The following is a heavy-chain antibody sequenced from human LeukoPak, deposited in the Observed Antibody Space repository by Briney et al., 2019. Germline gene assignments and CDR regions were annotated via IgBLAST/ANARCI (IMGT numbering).Heavy chain of an antibody. V-gene: IGHV3-74*01. CDR1: GFTFSSYW. CDR3: AKVWGSYRGPFGGHYDY. J-gene: IGHJ4*02. Sequence: PGGSLRLSCAASGFTFSSYWMHWVRQAPGKGLVWVSRINSDGSSTSYADSVKGRFTISIDNAKNTLYLQMNSLRAEDTAVYYCAKVWGSYRGPFGGHYDYWGQGTLVTVSS. CDR2: INSDGSST. D-gene: IGHD3-16*01.